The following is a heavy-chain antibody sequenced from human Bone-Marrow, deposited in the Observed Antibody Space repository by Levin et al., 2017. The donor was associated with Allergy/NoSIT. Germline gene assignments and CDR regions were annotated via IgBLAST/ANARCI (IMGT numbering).Heavy chain of an antibody. CDR2: INPKSGVT. J-gene: IGHJ4*02. CDR1: GYSFTGYY. V-gene: IGHV1-2*06. D-gene: IGHD2-15*01. Sequence: GESLKISCKTSGYSFTGYYIHWVRQAPGQGLEWLGRINPKSGVTNSAQKFQGRVTMTRDTSVNTTYMELTRLTSDDTAVYYCARRGYCDGGGLCAYYFDYWGQGTLVTVSS. CDR3: ARRGYCDGGGLCAYYFDY.